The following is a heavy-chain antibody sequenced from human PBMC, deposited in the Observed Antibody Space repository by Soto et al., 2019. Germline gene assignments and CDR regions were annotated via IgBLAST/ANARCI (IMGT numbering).Heavy chain of an antibody. J-gene: IGHJ4*02. CDR1: GGSISSGGYY. Sequence: QVQLQESGPGLVKPSQTLSLTCTVSGGSISSGGYYWSWIRQHPGKCLEWIGYIYYIGSTYYNPSLKSRVTISVDTSKNQFSLKLSSVTAADTAVYYCAVAVVNRYYFDYWGQGTLVTVSS. CDR2: IYYIGST. D-gene: IGHD6-19*01. V-gene: IGHV4-31*03. CDR3: AVAVVNRYYFDY.